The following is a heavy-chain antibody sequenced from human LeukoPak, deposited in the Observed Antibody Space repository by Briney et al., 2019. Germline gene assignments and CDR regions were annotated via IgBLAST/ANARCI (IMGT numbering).Heavy chain of an antibody. J-gene: IGHJ4*02. CDR1: GGSFSGYY. CDR3: ARSRGGLFDY. D-gene: IGHD2-15*01. CDR2: INHSGST. Sequence: PSETLSLTCAVYGGSFSGYYWSWIRQPPGKGLEWIGEINHSGSTNYNPSLKSRVTISVDTSKNQFSLKLSSVTAADTAVYYCARSRGGLFDYWGQGTLVTVSS. V-gene: IGHV4-34*01.